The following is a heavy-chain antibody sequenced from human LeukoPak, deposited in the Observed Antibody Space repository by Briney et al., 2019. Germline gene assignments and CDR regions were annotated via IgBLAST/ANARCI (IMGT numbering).Heavy chain of an antibody. J-gene: IGHJ4*02. D-gene: IGHD3-10*01. CDR2: ISGSGGST. Sequence: GGSLRLSCAASGFTFSSYVMHWVRQAPGKGLEWVSAISGSGGSTYYADSVKGRFTISRDNSKNTLYLQMNSLRAEDTAVYYCAKGPHDHPRITMVRANYYFDYWGQGTLVTVSS. CDR3: AKGPHDHPRITMVRANYYFDY. CDR1: GFTFSSYV. V-gene: IGHV3-23*01.